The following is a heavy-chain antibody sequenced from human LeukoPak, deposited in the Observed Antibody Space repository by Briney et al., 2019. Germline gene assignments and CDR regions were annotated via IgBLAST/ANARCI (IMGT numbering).Heavy chain of an antibody. J-gene: IGHJ4*02. D-gene: IGHD3-16*02. CDR2: INHSGST. Sequence: SETLSLTCTVSGGSISSSSYYWGWIRQPPGKGLEWIGEINHSGSTNYNPSLKSRVTISVDTSKNQFSLKLSSVTAADTAVYYCARGRPMITFGGVIARPIFDYWGQGTLVTVSS. CDR1: GGSISSSSYY. V-gene: IGHV4-39*07. CDR3: ARGRPMITFGGVIARPIFDY.